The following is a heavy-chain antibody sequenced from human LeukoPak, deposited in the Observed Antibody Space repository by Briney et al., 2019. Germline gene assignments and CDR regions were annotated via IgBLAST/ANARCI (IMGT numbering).Heavy chain of an antibody. CDR1: GFTFDDYA. D-gene: IGHD3-10*01. CDR2: ISWNSGSI. CDR3: ACLAGVRGAAIFDH. J-gene: IGHJ4*02. V-gene: IGHV3-9*01. Sequence: GRSLRLSCAASGFTFDDYAMHWVRQAPGKGLEWVSGISWNSGSIGYADSVKGRFTISRDNSKNTLYMEMNSLRVEDTARYYCACLAGVRGAAIFDHWGQGNLVTVSS.